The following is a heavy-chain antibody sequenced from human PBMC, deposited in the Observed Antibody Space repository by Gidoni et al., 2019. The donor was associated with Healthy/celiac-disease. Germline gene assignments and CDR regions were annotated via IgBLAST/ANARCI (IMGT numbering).Heavy chain of an antibody. Sequence: EVQLVESGGSLVQPGGSLRLSCAASGFTFRSYSMNWVRQAPGKGLGWVSYISSSSSTIYYADSVKGRFTISRDNAKNSLYLQMNSLRDEDTAVYYCARVGLWFGELTGFDYWGQGTLVTVSS. D-gene: IGHD3-10*01. CDR3: ARVGLWFGELTGFDY. V-gene: IGHV3-48*02. CDR1: GFTFRSYS. CDR2: ISSSSSTI. J-gene: IGHJ4*02.